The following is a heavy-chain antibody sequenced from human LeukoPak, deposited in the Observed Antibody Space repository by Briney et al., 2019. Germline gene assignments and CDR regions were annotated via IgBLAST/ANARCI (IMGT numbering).Heavy chain of an antibody. CDR3: VRGGASTWS. J-gene: IGHJ5*02. CDR2: INTDGSTT. V-gene: IGHV3-74*01. CDR1: GFTFSAYW. D-gene: IGHD2-15*01. Sequence: GGSLRLSCAASGFTFSAYWMHWVRQAPGKGLVWVSRINTDGSTTSYADSVKGRFTISRDDAKSTLYLQMNSLGAEDTAVYYCVRGGASTWSWGQGTLVTVSS.